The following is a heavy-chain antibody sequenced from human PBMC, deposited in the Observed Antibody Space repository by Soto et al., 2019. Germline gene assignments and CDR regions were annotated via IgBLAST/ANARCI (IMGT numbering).Heavy chain of an antibody. J-gene: IGHJ5*02. V-gene: IGHV4-59*01. Sequence: SETLSLTCTVSGGSISSYYWSWIQQPPGKGLEWIGYIYYSGSTNYNPSLKSRVTISVDTSKNQFSLKLSSVTAADTAVYYCARETMVRGVSSWFDPWGQGTLVNVSS. CDR2: IYYSGST. CDR1: GGSISSYY. D-gene: IGHD3-10*01. CDR3: ARETMVRGVSSWFDP.